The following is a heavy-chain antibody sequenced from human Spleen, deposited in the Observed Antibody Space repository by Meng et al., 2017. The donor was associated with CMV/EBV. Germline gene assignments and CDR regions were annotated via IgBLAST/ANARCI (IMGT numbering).Heavy chain of an antibody. D-gene: IGHD2-2*01. Sequence: GFTFSSLAMTGVRQAPGKGLEWVSGLSGSSATTYYADSVKGRFTISRDNSKNTLHLLMNSLRAEDTAVYYCAKGFGLVVPAAPFDYWGQGTLVTVSS. CDR3: AKGFGLVVPAAPFDY. J-gene: IGHJ4*02. V-gene: IGHV3-23*01. CDR1: GFTFSSLA. CDR2: LSGSSATT.